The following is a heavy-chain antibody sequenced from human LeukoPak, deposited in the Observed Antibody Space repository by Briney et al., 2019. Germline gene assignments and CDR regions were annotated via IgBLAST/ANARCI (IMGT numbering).Heavy chain of an antibody. J-gene: IGHJ4*02. D-gene: IGHD3-10*01. Sequence: PSETLSLTCAVYGASFSTNYWIWIRQPPGKGLEWIGEINHSGTITHKPSLKSRLTISADTSKNHFSLKLSSVTAADTGVYYCARDCGSENYCISYWGQGTLVTVSS. CDR2: INHSGTI. V-gene: IGHV4-34*01. CDR1: GASFSTNY. CDR3: ARDCGSENYCISY.